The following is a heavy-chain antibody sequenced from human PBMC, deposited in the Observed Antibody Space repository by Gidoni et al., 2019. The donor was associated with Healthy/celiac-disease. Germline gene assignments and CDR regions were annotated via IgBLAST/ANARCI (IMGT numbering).Heavy chain of an antibody. CDR1: GFTVSSHY. D-gene: IGHD4-4*01. V-gene: IGHV3-53*01. CDR3: ATPLETTVTTGYYYGMDV. CDR2: IYSGGST. Sequence: EVQLVESGGGLIQPGGSLRLSCAASGFTVSSHYMSWVRQAPGKGLEWVSVIYSGGSTYYADSVKGRFTISRDNSKNTLYLQMNSLRAEDTAVYYCATPLETTVTTGYYYGMDVWGQGTTVTVSS. J-gene: IGHJ6*02.